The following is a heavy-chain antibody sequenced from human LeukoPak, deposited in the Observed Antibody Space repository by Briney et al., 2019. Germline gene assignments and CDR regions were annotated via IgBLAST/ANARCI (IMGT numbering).Heavy chain of an antibody. CDR2: IIPILGIA. D-gene: IGHD5-18*01. J-gene: IGHJ4*02. CDR3: ANPGHSYGYNY. CDR1: GGTFSSYA. V-gene: IGHV1-69*04. Sequence: SVKVSCKASGGTFSSYAISWVRQAPGQGLEWMGRIIPILGIANYAQKFQGRVTITADKSTSTAYMELSSLRSEDTAVYYCANPGHSYGYNYWGQGTLVTVSS.